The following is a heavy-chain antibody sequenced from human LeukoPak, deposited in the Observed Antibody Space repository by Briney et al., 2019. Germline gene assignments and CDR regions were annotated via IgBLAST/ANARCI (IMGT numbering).Heavy chain of an antibody. CDR3: ARGTGPAFDP. J-gene: IGHJ5*02. D-gene: IGHD1/OR15-1a*01. V-gene: IGHV3-30*04. Sequence: GGSLRLFCAASGFTFSSYAMHWVRQAPGKGLEWVEVISYDGSNKYYTDSVKGRFTISRDNSKNTLYLQMNSLRADDTAVYYCARGTGPAFDPWGQGTLVTVSS. CDR1: GFTFSSYA. CDR2: ISYDGSNK.